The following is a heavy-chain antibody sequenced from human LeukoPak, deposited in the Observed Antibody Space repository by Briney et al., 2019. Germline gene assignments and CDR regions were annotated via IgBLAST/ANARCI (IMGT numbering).Heavy chain of an antibody. J-gene: IGHJ5*02. CDR1: GGSISSYY. V-gene: IGHV4-59*01. D-gene: IGHD3-9*01. CDR3: ARDKTGSNWFDP. Sequence: TSETLSLTCTVSGGSISSYYWSWIRQPPGKGLEWTGYIYYSGSTNYNPSLKSRVTISVDTSKNQFSLKLSSVTAADTAVYYCARDKTGSNWFDPWGQGTLVTVSS. CDR2: IYYSGST.